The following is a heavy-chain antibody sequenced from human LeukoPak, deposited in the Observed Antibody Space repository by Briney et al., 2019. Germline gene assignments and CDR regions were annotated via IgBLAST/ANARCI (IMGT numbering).Heavy chain of an antibody. Sequence: PSETLSLTCAVYGESFSGYYWSWIRQPPGRGLEWIGEINHSGSTSYSASLKSRVTISVDTSKNQFSLKLSSVTAADTAVYYCARHRGLRYCSSTSCSNWFDPWGQGTLVTVSS. CDR3: ARHRGLRYCSSTSCSNWFDP. CDR2: INHSGST. D-gene: IGHD2-2*01. V-gene: IGHV4-34*01. CDR1: GESFSGYY. J-gene: IGHJ5*02.